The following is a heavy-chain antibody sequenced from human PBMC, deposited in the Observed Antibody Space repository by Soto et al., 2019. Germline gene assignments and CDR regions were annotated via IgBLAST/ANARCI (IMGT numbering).Heavy chain of an antibody. CDR2: INPYGGST. D-gene: IGHD2-2*01. Sequence: ASVKFSCKASGYTFTSHYIHWLRQAPGQGLEWMAIINPYGGSTNYAQKFRGRVTLTMDTSKNTVFLQMSSLRAEDTALYYCEAARHCSSDACPAAEWGPGTLVTVSS. CDR1: GYTFTSHY. J-gene: IGHJ4*02. CDR3: EAARHCSSDACPAAE. V-gene: IGHV1-46*01.